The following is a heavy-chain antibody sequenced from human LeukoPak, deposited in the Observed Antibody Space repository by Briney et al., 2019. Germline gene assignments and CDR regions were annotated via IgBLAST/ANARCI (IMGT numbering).Heavy chain of an antibody. D-gene: IGHD1-26*01. V-gene: IGHV1-2*02. CDR1: GYTFTGYY. CDR2: INPNSGGT. J-gene: IGHJ4*02. Sequence: APVKVSCKASGYTFTGYYMHWVRQAPGQGLEWMGWINPNSGGTNYAQKFQGRVTMTRDTSISTAYMELSRLRSDDTAVYYCARARPSYSGSYYFDYWGQGTLVTVSS. CDR3: ARARPSYSGSYYFDY.